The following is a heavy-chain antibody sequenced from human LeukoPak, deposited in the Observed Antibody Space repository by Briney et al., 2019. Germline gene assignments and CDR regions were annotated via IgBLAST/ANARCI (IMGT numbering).Heavy chain of an antibody. J-gene: IGHJ4*02. Sequence: SVKVSCXASGGTFSSYAISWVRQAPGQGLEWMGRIIPIFGTANYAQKFQGRVTITTDESTSTAYMELSSLRSEDTAVYYCARTMATMEFDYWGQGTLVTVSS. CDR3: ARTMATMEFDY. CDR1: GGTFSSYA. D-gene: IGHD5-24*01. V-gene: IGHV1-69*05. CDR2: IIPIFGTA.